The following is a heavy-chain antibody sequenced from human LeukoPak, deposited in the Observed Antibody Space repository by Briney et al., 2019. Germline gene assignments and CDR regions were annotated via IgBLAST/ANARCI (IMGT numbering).Heavy chain of an antibody. D-gene: IGHD3-10*01. J-gene: IGHJ4*02. V-gene: IGHV3-21*01. CDR1: GFTFRAYT. CDR3: AKDRAHYGSGTYYFDS. Sequence: GDSLRLSCAASGFTFRAYTLNWVRQAPGKGLEWVSSINGGSNYIYYADSLKGRFTISRDNSKNMLYLQMNSLRAEDTALYYCAKDRAHYGSGTYYFDSWGQGTLVTVSS. CDR2: INGGSNYI.